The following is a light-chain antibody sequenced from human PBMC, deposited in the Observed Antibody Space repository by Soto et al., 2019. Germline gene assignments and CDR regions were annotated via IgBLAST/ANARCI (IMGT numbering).Light chain of an antibody. V-gene: IGKV3D-15*01. Sequence: EIMMTQSPATLSVSPEGRVTLSCRASQSISDTLAWYQQKHGQAPRLLIYDESNRATGITARFSGFGSGTEFTLTISSLQSEDFAVYYCEQYNNWPITFGQGARPEIK. J-gene: IGKJ5*01. CDR2: DES. CDR3: EQYNNWPIT. CDR1: QSISDT.